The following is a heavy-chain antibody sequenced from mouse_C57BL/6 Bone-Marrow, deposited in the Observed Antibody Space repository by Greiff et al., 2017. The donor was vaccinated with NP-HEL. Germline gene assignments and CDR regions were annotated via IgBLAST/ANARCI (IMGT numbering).Heavy chain of an antibody. CDR2: INPGSGGT. Sequence: QVHVKQSGAELVRPGTSVKVSCKASGYAFTNYLIEWVKQRPGQGLEWIGVINPGSGGTNYNEKFKGKATLTADKSSSTAYMQLSSLTSGDYAVYVCARGDYSGSSYGGTDYWGQGTTLTVSS. J-gene: IGHJ2*01. V-gene: IGHV1-54*01. CDR1: GYAFTNYL. D-gene: IGHD1-1*01. CDR3: ARGDYSGSSYGGTDY.